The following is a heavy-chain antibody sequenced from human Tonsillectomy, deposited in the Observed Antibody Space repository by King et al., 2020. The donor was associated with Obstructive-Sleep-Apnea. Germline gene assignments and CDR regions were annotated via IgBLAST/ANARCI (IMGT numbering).Heavy chain of an antibody. CDR1: GFTFSSYG. Sequence: VQLVESGGGVVQPGRSLRLSCAASGFTFSSYGMHWVRQAPGKGLEWVAVIWYDGSNKYNTDSVKGRFTISRDNSKNTLYLQMNSLRAEDTAVYYCARQRGVPVNFDYWGQGTLVTVSS. V-gene: IGHV3-33*01. J-gene: IGHJ4*02. CDR2: IWYDGSNK. CDR3: ARQRGVPVNFDY. D-gene: IGHD2-2*01.